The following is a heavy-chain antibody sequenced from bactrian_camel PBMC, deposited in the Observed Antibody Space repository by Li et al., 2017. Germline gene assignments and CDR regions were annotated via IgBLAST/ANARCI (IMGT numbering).Heavy chain of an antibody. J-gene: IGHJ4*01. CDR1: GFTFSSYY. D-gene: IGHD4*01. CDR3: VRDALWLARYYSTNDWAY. Sequence: EVQLVESGGGLVQPGGSLRLSCAASGFTFSSYYMSWVRQAPGKGLEWVSSINSGGGTTIYADSVKGRFTISRDNAKNTVYLQMNSLKPVDTAVHYCVRDALWLARYYSTNDWAYWGQGTQVTVS. V-gene: IGHV3S40*01. CDR2: INSGGGTT.